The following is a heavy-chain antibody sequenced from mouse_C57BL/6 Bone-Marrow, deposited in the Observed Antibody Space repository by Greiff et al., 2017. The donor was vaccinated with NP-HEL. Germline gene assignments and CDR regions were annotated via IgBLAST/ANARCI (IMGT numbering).Heavy chain of an antibody. CDR2: ISDGGSYT. CDR1: GFTFSSYA. J-gene: IGHJ2*01. CDR3: ARDHPGDY. Sequence: DVKLVESGGGLVKPGGSLKLSCAASGFTFSSYAMSWVRQTPEKRLEWVATISDGGSYTYYPDNVKGRFTISRDNAKNNLYLQMSHLKSEDTAMYYCARDHPGDYWGQGTTLTVSS. V-gene: IGHV5-4*01.